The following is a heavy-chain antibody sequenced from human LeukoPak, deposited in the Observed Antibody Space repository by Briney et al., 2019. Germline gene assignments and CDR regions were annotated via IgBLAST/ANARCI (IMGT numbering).Heavy chain of an antibody. CDR1: GYSFTSYW. J-gene: IGHJ3*02. CDR3: ARPPQAYCGGDCYNNAFDI. CDR2: IYPGDSDT. D-gene: IGHD2-21*02. V-gene: IGHV5-51*01. Sequence: GESLKISRKGSGYSFTSYWIGWVRQMPGKGLEWMGIIYPGDSDTRYSPSFQGQVTISADKSINTAYLQWSSLKASDTAMYYCARPPQAYCGGDCYNNAFDIWGQGTMVTVSS.